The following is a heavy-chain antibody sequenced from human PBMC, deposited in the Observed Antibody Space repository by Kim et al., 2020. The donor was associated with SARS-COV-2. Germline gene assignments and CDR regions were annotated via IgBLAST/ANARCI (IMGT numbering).Heavy chain of an antibody. V-gene: IGHV1-18*01. J-gene: IGHJ5*02. Sequence: ASVKVSCKASGYTFTSYGISWVRQAPGQGLEWMGWISAYNGNTNYAQKLQGRVTMTTDTSTSTAYMELRSLRSDDTAVYYCARDPLGNYYGSGVWFDPWGQGTLVTVSS. CDR1: GYTFTSYG. CDR3: ARDPLGNYYGSGVWFDP. D-gene: IGHD3-10*01. CDR2: ISAYNGNT.